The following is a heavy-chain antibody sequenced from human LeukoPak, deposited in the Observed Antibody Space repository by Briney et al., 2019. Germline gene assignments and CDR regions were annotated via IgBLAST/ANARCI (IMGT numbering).Heavy chain of an antibody. V-gene: IGHV3-48*04. Sequence: GGSLRLSCAASGFTFSSYSMNWVRQAPGEGLEWVSYISSSSSTIYYADSVKGRFTISRDNAKNSLYLQMNSLRAEDTAVYYCARDRELRHYDAFDIWGQGTMVTVSS. CDR3: ARDRELRHYDAFDI. CDR1: GFTFSSYS. CDR2: ISSSSSTI. J-gene: IGHJ3*02. D-gene: IGHD1-7*01.